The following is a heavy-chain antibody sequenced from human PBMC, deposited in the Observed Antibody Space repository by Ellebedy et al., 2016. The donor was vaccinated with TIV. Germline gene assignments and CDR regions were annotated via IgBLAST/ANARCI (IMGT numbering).Heavy chain of an antibody. Sequence: AASVKVSCKASGGTFSSYAITWVRQAPGQGLEWMGWLNAYNGNTNYVQKLQGRVTMTTDTSTNTAYMELRSLRSDDTAVYYCARAMTTVTTDYWGQGTLVTVSS. J-gene: IGHJ4*02. CDR3: ARAMTTVTTDY. CDR2: LNAYNGNT. CDR1: GGTFSSYA. D-gene: IGHD4-17*01. V-gene: IGHV1-18*01.